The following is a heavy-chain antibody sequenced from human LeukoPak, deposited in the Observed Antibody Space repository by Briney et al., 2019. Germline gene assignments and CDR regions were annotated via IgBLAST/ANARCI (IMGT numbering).Heavy chain of an antibody. V-gene: IGHV3-30*03. Sequence: GGSLRLSCAASGFTFSSYAMSWVRQAPGKGLEWVALISHDGGIRYNVDSMQGRFTISRDNSKNTLFLQMNNLRVEDTALYYCARETDGDYIIDSWGQGTLVTVSS. D-gene: IGHD4-17*01. CDR3: ARETDGDYIIDS. J-gene: IGHJ4*02. CDR2: ISHDGGIR. CDR1: GFTFSSYA.